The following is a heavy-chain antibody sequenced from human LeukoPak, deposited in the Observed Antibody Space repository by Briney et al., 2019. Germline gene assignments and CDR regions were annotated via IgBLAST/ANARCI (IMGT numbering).Heavy chain of an antibody. Sequence: GGSLRLSCAASGFTFSSHGMNWVRPAPGKGLEWISGISPSADITYYADSVKGRFTISRDNSENTVYLHMSSLRAGDTAVYFCAKDDAWLQFNDWGQGTLVTVSS. CDR2: ISPSADIT. V-gene: IGHV3-23*01. J-gene: IGHJ4*02. CDR1: GFTFSSHG. D-gene: IGHD5-24*01. CDR3: AKDDAWLQFND.